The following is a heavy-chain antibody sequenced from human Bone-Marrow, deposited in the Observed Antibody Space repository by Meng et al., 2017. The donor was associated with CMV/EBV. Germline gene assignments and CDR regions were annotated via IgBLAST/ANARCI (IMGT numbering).Heavy chain of an antibody. CDR1: GGSFSGYY. CDR2: INHSGST. V-gene: IGHV4-34*01. CDR3: AKGHRDDFWSGLPYYYGSGSYSFDY. Sequence: SETLSLTCAVYGGSFSGYYWSWIRQPPGKGLEWIGEINHSGSTNYNPSLKSRVTISVDTSKNQFSLKLSSVTAADTAVYYCAKGHRDDFWSGLPYYYGSGSYSFDYWGQGTLVTVSS. D-gene: IGHD3-10*01. J-gene: IGHJ4*02.